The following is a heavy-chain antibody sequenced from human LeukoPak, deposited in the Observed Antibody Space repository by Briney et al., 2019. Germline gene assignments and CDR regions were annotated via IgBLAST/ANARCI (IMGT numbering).Heavy chain of an antibody. V-gene: IGHV5-51*01. J-gene: IGHJ5*02. CDR1: GYSFTSYW. CDR2: IYPGDSDT. D-gene: IGHD6-13*01. Sequence: GESLKISCKGSGYSFTSYWIGWVRQMPGKGLEWMGIIYPGDSDTRYSPSFQGQVTISADKSISTAYLQWSSLKASDTAMYYCARTGIAAAGTVRTEENWFDPWGQGTLVTVSS. CDR3: ARTGIAAAGTVRTEENWFDP.